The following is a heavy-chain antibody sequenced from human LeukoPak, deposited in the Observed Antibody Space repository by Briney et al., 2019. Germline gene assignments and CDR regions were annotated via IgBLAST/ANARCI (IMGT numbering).Heavy chain of an antibody. V-gene: IGHV4-61*02. CDR3: ARGRGYCSSTSCARPLDY. CDR2: IYTSGST. D-gene: IGHD2-2*01. J-gene: IGHJ4*02. CDR1: GGSISSGSYY. Sequence: SEALSLTCTVSGGSISSGSYYWSWIRQPAGKGLEWIGRIYTSGSTNYNPSLKSQVTISVDTSKNQFSLKLSSVTAADTAVYYCARGRGYCSSTSCARPLDYWGQGTLVTVSS.